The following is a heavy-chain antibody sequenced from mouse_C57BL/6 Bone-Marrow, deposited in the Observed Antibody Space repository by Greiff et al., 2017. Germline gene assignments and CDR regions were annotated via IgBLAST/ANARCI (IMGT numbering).Heavy chain of an antibody. Sequence: VQLKQSVAELVRPGASVKLSCTASGFNIKNTYMHWVKQRPERGLEWIGRIDPANGNTKYAPKFQGKATITADTSSNTAYLQLSSLTSEDTAIYYCARGRGLRPYYFDYWGQGTTLTVSS. CDR1: GFNIKNTY. D-gene: IGHD2-4*01. CDR2: IDPANGNT. CDR3: ARGRGLRPYYFDY. J-gene: IGHJ2*01. V-gene: IGHV14-3*01.